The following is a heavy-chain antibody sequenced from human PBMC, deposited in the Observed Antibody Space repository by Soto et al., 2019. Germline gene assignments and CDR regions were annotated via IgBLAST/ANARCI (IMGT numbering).Heavy chain of an antibody. D-gene: IGHD3-10*01. CDR1: GFTFDDYA. J-gene: IGHJ3*02. V-gene: IGHV3-9*01. CDR3: AKSGSGSYYKGGDAFDI. CDR2: ISWNSGSI. Sequence: EVQLVESGGGLVQPGRSLRLSCAASGFTFDDYAMHWVRQAPGKGLEWVSGISWNSGSIGYADSVKGRFTISRDNAKNSLYLQMNSLRAEDTALYYCAKSGSGSYYKGGDAFDIRGQGTMVTVSS.